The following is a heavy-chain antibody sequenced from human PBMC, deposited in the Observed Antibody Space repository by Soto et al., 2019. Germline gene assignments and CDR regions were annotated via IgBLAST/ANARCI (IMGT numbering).Heavy chain of an antibody. Sequence: PGESLKISCKGSGYSFTNYWIGWVRQMPGKGLEWMGIIYPGDSDTRYSPSFQGQVTISADKSINTAYLQWNSLKASDTAMYYCARHSHNTAWYDTFDYWGQGTLVTVSS. D-gene: IGHD6-19*01. J-gene: IGHJ4*02. V-gene: IGHV5-51*01. CDR1: GYSFTNYW. CDR2: IYPGDSDT. CDR3: ARHSHNTAWYDTFDY.